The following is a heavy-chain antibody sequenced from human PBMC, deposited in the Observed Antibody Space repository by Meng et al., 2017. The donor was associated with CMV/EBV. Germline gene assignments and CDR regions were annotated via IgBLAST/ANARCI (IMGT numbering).Heavy chain of an antibody. CDR1: GFTLSSYD. Sequence: GESLKISCVASGFTLSSYDMHWVRQVTGKGLEWVSGSGTGSDTYYPDSVKGRFTISRENAKNSLYLQMNSLRAGDTAVYYCERVVYGAFDIWGQGTMVTVSS. D-gene: IGHD3-10*01. V-gene: IGHV3-13*01. J-gene: IGHJ3*02. CDR2: SGTGSDT. CDR3: ERVVYGAFDI.